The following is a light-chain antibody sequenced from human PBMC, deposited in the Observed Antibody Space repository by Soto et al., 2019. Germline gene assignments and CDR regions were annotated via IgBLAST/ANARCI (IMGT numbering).Light chain of an antibody. CDR2: YDS. CDR1: NIGRKS. V-gene: IGLV3-21*04. Sequence: SYELTQPPSVSVAPGKTARITCGGNNIGRKSVHWYQQKPGQAPVLVIYYDSDRPSGIPERFSGSNSGNTATLTISRVEAGDEADYYCQVWDSSSDHRGVFGGGTKVTVL. CDR3: QVWDSSSDHRGV. J-gene: IGLJ2*01.